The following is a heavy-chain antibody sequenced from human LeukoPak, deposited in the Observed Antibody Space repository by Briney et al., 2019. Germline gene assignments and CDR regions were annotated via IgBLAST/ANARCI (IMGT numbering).Heavy chain of an antibody. CDR3: ARDDSWAFDY. CDR1: GFTFSRYS. Sequence: PGGSLRLSCAASGFTFSRYSVNWVRQAPGKGLEWVAYIRTSSGGIYYADSVKGRFTISTDTAKSSLYLEMNNLRDGDTAVYYCARDDSWAFDYWGQGTLVTVSS. V-gene: IGHV3-48*02. D-gene: IGHD2-21*02. CDR2: IRTSSGGI. J-gene: IGHJ4*02.